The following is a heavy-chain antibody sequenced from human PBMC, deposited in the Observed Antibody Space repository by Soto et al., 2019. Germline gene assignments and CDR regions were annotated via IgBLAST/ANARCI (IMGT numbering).Heavy chain of an antibody. Sequence: QVQLQESGPGLVKPSETLSLTCTVSGASVSDYYWAWIRQSPEKGLQYIAYSSYHWITNLNPAPDSRINIAIDTSRNQFSLTVTSLTAADTAVYYCARARKSAYITGGFDSWGQGAQVTVSS. CDR3: ARARKSAYITGGFDS. CDR2: SSYHWIT. V-gene: IGHV4-59*02. J-gene: IGHJ4*02. CDR1: GASVSDYY. D-gene: IGHD5-18*01.